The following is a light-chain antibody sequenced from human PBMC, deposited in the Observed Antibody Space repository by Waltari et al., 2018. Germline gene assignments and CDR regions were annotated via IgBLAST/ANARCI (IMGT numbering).Light chain of an antibody. CDR3: QQANRFPYT. CDR1: QGINNW. V-gene: IGKV1-12*01. J-gene: IGKJ2*01. Sequence: DIQMTQSPSSVSASVGDRVTITWRASQGINNWLAGYEQKPGKAPKLLNDAASTLQSGVPSRFSGRGSGTDFTVTITSLQPEDFATYYCQQANRFPYTFGQGTKLENK. CDR2: AAS.